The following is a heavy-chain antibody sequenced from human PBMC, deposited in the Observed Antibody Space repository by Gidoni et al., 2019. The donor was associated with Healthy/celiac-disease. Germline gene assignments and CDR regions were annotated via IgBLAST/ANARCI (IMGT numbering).Heavy chain of an antibody. D-gene: IGHD1-1*01. CDR2: IKSKTDGGTT. V-gene: IGHV3-15*01. CDR1: GFTFSNAW. CDR3: TTDGSGTYIDY. J-gene: IGHJ4*02. Sequence: EVQLVESGGGLVKPGGSLRLSCAASGFTFSNAWMSWVRQAPGKGLEWFGRIKSKTDGGTTDYAAPVKGRFTISRDDSKNTLYLQMNSLKTEDTAVYYCTTDGSGTYIDYWGQGTLVTVSS.